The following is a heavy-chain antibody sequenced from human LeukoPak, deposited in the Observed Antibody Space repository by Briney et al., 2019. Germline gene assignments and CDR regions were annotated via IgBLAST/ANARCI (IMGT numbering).Heavy chain of an antibody. J-gene: IGHJ3*02. Sequence: ASVKVSCKASGYTFTSYDINWVRQATGQGLEWMGWMNPNSGNTGYAQKFQGRVTMTRNTSISTAYMELSSLRSEDTAVYYCARGRYSYGQDAFDIWGQGTMVTVSS. CDR3: ARGRYSYGQDAFDI. V-gene: IGHV1-8*01. CDR2: MNPNSGNT. CDR1: GYTFTSYD. D-gene: IGHD5-18*01.